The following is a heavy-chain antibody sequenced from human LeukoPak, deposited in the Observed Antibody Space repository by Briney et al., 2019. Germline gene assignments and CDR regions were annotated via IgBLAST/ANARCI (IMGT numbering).Heavy chain of an antibody. V-gene: IGHV1-18*01. CDR2: ISAYNGNT. CDR1: GYTFTSYG. CDR3: ARDLEVWYNWNYVLGY. D-gene: IGHD1-7*01. Sequence: ASVKVSCKASGYTFTSYGISWVRQAPGQGLEWMGWISAYNGNTNYAQKLQGRVTMTTDTSTSTAYMELRSLRSDDTAVYYCARDLEVWYNWNYVLGYWGQGTLVTVSS. J-gene: IGHJ4*02.